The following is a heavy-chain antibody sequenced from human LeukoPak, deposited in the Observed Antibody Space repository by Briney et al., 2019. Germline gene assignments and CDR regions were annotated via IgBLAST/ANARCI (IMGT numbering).Heavy chain of an antibody. Sequence: PGGSLRLSCAASGFTFSNAWMSWVRQAPGKGLEWVGRIKSKTDGGTTDYAAPVKGRFTISRDDSKNTLYLQMNSLKTEDTAVYYCTTRSGDWEPPVSWGQGTMVTVSS. J-gene: IGHJ3*01. CDR2: IKSKTDGGTT. D-gene: IGHD1-26*01. CDR1: GFTFSNAW. V-gene: IGHV3-15*01. CDR3: TTRSGDWEPPVS.